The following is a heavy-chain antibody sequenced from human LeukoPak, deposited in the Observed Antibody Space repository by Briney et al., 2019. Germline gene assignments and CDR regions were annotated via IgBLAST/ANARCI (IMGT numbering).Heavy chain of an antibody. CDR3: ANGGNSGSYLED. J-gene: IGHJ4*02. Sequence: ASETLSLTCNVSINSFINYYWMWVRQPAGKGLGGSGHIYTSGRTNYNPSLQSRVTMSVDTSQNQFSLKLTFVTAADTGVYFCANGGNSGSYLEDLGQGTLVTVSS. CDR1: INSFINYY. V-gene: IGHV4-4*07. D-gene: IGHD1-26*01. CDR2: IYTSGRT.